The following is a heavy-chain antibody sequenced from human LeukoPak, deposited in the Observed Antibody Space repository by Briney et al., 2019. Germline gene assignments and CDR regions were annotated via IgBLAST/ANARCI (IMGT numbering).Heavy chain of an antibody. CDR3: ARDPTTVVTTPYYFDF. Sequence: SEILSLTCAVHGGSFSGYHWNWIRQSPGKGLEWIGEINDRGHTNYNPSLESRITISVDTSKKQFSLNLSSVTAADTAVYYCARDPTTVVTTPYYFDFWGQGTLVTVSS. D-gene: IGHD4-23*01. V-gene: IGHV4-34*01. J-gene: IGHJ4*02. CDR2: INDRGHT. CDR1: GGSFSGYH.